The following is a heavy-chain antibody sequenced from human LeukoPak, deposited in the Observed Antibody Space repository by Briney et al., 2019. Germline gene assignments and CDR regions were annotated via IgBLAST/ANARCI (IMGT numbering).Heavy chain of an antibody. Sequence: GGSLRLSCAASGFPFSSYGMHWVRQAPGKGLEWVAVIWYDGSNKDYADSVKGRFTISRDKSKNTLSLQMNSLRAEDTAVYYCAKEYRQLWYYFDYWGQGTLVTVSS. CDR1: GFPFSSYG. CDR2: IWYDGSNK. CDR3: AKEYRQLWYYFDY. V-gene: IGHV3-30*02. D-gene: IGHD5-18*01. J-gene: IGHJ4*02.